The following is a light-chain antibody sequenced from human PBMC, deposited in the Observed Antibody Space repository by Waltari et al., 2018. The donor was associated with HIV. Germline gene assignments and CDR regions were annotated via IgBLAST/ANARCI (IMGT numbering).Light chain of an antibody. CDR2: VAS. Sequence: EIVLTQSPATLSLSPGERATLSCRASQSVSSYLAWYQQKPGQAPRLLIYVASTRATGIPARFSGSGSGTDFILTSSSLEPEDIAVDYCQQRSNRPPWTFGQGTKVEIK. V-gene: IGKV3-11*01. CDR3: QQRSNRPPWT. CDR1: QSVSSY. J-gene: IGKJ1*01.